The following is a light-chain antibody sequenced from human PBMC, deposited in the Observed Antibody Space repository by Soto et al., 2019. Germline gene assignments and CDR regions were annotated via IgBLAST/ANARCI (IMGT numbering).Light chain of an antibody. Sequence: EIVLTQSPGTLSFSPGERATLTCRASQSVSSSYLAWFQQKPGQAPRLLIYGASIRATGIPDRFSGSGSGTDFTLTISRLEPEDFAVYHCQQYNAPFTFGPGTKVDIK. CDR3: QQYNAPFT. J-gene: IGKJ3*01. V-gene: IGKV3-20*01. CDR2: GAS. CDR1: QSVSSSY.